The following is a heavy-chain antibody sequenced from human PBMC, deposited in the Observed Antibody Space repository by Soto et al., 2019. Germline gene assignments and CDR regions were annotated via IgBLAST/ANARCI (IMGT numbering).Heavy chain of an antibody. J-gene: IGHJ2*01. Sequence: QVQLVQSGAEVKKPGSSVTVSCKASGGTFSSYTISWVRQAPGQGLEWMGGIIPIFGTANYAQKFQGRVTITADESTSTAYMEVRSLRSEDTAVDYCARGNHRWLQLWYFDLWGRGTLVTVSS. V-gene: IGHV1-69*12. CDR1: GGTFSSYT. CDR2: IIPIFGTA. D-gene: IGHD5-12*01. CDR3: ARGNHRWLQLWYFDL.